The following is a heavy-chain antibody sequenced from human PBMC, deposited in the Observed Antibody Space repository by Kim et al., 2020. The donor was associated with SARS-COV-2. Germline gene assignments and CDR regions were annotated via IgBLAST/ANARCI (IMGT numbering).Heavy chain of an antibody. V-gene: IGHV4-31*02. CDR3: ARGRITIFGVVTEFDY. D-gene: IGHD3-3*01. J-gene: IGHJ4*02. Sequence: SLTLRVTISVATSKNQFALKLSSVTAADTAVYYCARGRITIFGVVTEFDYWGQGTLVTVSS.